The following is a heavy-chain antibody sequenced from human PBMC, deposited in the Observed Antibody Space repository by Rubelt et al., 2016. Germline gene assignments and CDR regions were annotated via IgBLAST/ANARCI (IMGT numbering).Heavy chain of an antibody. CDR1: GASMSDFR. CDR2: AFSNGNT. D-gene: IGHD1-7*01. V-gene: IGHV4-4*07. CDR3: ARDYFGTPGNWFNP. J-gene: IGHJ5*02. Sequence: QVQLQESGPGLVKPSETLSLTCTVFGASMSDFRVSWIRQSAAKGLERIGRAFSNGNTMYNPSLESRVTVSVDTTKKQFSLTLTSGTAADTAIYDCARDYFGTPGNWFNPWGQGVLVTVSS.